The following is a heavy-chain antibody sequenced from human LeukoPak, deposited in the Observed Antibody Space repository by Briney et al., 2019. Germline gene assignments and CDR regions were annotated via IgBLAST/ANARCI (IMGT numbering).Heavy chain of an antibody. D-gene: IGHD1-26*01. V-gene: IGHV4-39*07. CDR1: GGSISSSSYS. J-gene: IGHJ5*02. CDR2: IYYSGSP. CDR3: ARVPVNIWENWFDP. Sequence: SETLSLTCTVSGGSISSSSYSWGWIRQPPGKALEWIGSIYYSGSPYYNPSLKSRVTISVDTSKNQFSLKLSSVTAADTAVYYCARVPVNIWENWFDPWGQGTLVAVSS.